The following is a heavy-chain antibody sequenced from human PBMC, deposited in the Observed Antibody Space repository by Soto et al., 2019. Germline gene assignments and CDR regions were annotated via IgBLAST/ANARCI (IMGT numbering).Heavy chain of an antibody. CDR1: GGSISSYY. CDR2: IYYSGST. J-gene: IGHJ3*02. CDR3: ARSPRDWPAAFAI. Sequence: ETLSLTCTVSGGSISSYYWSWIRQPPGKGLEWIGYIYYSGSTNYNPSLKSRVTISVDTSKNQFSLKLSSVTAADTAVYYCARSPRDWPAAFAIWGQGTMVTVSS. D-gene: IGHD2-21*01. V-gene: IGHV4-59*01.